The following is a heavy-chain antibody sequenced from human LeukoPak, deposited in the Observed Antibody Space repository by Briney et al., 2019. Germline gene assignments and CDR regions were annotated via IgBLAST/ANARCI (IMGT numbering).Heavy chain of an antibody. D-gene: IGHD3-10*01. J-gene: IGHJ4*02. Sequence: GGSLRLSCAASGFTVSSNYMSCVRQAPGKGLEWVSVIYSGGSTYYADSVKGRFTISRDNSKNTLYLQMNSLRAEDTAVYYCAREESARSGFDYWGQGTLVTVSS. V-gene: IGHV3-53*01. CDR3: AREESARSGFDY. CDR1: GFTVSSNY. CDR2: IYSGGST.